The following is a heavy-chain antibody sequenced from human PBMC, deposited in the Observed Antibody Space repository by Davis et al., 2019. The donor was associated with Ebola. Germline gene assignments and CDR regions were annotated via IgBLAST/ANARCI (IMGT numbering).Heavy chain of an antibody. CDR1: GFIFRDYW. CDR3: VRDHKTGWSFDS. J-gene: IGHJ4*02. CDR2: IKQDESEK. Sequence: GESLKISCAASGFIFRDYWMTWVRQAPGKGLEWVANIKQDESEKYYVDSVKGRFTIPRDNAKDSMSLQMNSLRAEDTAVYYCVRDHKTGWSFDSWGQGTLVTVSS. D-gene: IGHD6-19*01. V-gene: IGHV3-7*01.